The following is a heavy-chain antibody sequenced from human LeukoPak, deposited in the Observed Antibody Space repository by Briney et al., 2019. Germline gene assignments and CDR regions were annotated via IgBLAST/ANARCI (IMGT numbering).Heavy chain of an antibody. J-gene: IGHJ2*01. CDR1: GFTFSSYA. CDR3: VKDSGFCSSTSCVYWYFDL. V-gene: IGHV3-64D*09. CDR2: ISSNGGST. Sequence: GGSLRLSCSASGFTFSSYAMHWVRQAPGKGLEYVSAISSNGGSTYYADSVKGRFTISRDNSKNTLYLQMSSLRAEDTAVYYCVKDSGFCSSTSCVYWYFDLWGRGTLVTVSS. D-gene: IGHD2-2*01.